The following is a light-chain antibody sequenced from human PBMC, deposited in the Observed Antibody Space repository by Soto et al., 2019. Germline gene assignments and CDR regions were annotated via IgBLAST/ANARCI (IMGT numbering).Light chain of an antibody. CDR1: QSVSANF. J-gene: IGKJ2*01. CDR2: AAS. CDR3: QQDGSSPYT. Sequence: EIVLTQSPGTLSLSPGERATLSCRASQSVSANFVARYQQKPVQPPRLFIFAASGRAAGIPDRFSGSGSGTDFTLTISRLEPEDFAVYYCQQDGSSPYTFAQGTKLEI. V-gene: IGKV3-20*01.